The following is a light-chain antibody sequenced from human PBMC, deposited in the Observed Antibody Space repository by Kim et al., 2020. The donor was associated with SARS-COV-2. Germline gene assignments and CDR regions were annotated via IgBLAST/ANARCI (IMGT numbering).Light chain of an antibody. CDR2: NNN. V-gene: IGLV1-44*01. CDR3: ATWDDSLNYV. Sequence: QAVLTQPPSASGTPGQRVTMSCSGSSSNIGSNTVNWYQQLPGTAPKLLIYNNNQRPSGVPDRFSGSKSGTSASLAISGLQSEDEADYYCATWDDSLNYVFGTGTKVTVL. J-gene: IGLJ1*01. CDR1: SSNIGSNT.